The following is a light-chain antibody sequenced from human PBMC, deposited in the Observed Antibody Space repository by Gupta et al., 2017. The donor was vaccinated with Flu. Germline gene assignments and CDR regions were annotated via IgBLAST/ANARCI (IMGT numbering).Light chain of an antibody. J-gene: IGLJ3*02. CDR2: RNN. V-gene: IGLV1-47*01. CDR1: SSNIGSNY. CDR3: AVWDDSLSGWV. Sequence: QFVLTPPPSASGTPGQLVTISCSGSSSNIGSNYVYWYQQLPGAAPTLPIYRNNQRPPGVTDRFSGSKSGISASLAINGLRSDDEADYYCAVWDDSLSGWVFGGGTKLTVL.